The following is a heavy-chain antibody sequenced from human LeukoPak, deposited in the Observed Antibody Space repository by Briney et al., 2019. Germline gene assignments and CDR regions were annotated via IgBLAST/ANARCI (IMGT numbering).Heavy chain of an antibody. D-gene: IGHD3-22*01. CDR2: VNSDGSVT. CDR1: GFTFSSYW. V-gene: IGHV3-74*01. Sequence: GGSLRLSCAASGFTFSSYWMHWVRQAPGKGLVWVSRVNSDGSVTNYADSVKVRFTISRDNAKSTLYLQMNGLRAEDMALYYCVRTLAYYYDSGGFDYWGQGTLVTVSS. CDR3: VRTLAYYYDSGGFDY. J-gene: IGHJ4*02.